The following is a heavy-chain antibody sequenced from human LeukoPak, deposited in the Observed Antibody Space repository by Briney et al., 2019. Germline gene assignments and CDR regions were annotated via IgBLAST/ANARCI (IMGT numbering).Heavy chain of an antibody. V-gene: IGHV1-46*01. Sequence: ASVKVSCKASGYTFTSYDINWVRQAPGQGLEWMGIINPSGGSTSYAQKFQGRVTMTRDTSTSTVYMELSSLRSEDTAVYYCAVTPGGYRGYDPFDYWGQGTLVTASS. CDR1: GYTFTSYD. D-gene: IGHD5-12*01. CDR2: INPSGGST. J-gene: IGHJ4*02. CDR3: AVTPGGYRGYDPFDY.